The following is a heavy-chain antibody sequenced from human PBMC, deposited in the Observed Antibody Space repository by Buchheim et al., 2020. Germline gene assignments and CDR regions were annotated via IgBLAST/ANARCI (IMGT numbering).Heavy chain of an antibody. Sequence: QVRLQQWGAGLLKPSETLSLTCAVFGESFSAYYWSWIRQPPGKGLEWIGEITHSGSTNYNPSLKSRVTISVDTSKNQFSLKLTSLTAADTAVYYCAAQSTLGRTVADYWGQGTL. V-gene: IGHV4-34*01. CDR3: AAQSTLGRTVADY. J-gene: IGHJ4*02. CDR1: GESFSAYY. D-gene: IGHD7-27*01. CDR2: ITHSGST.